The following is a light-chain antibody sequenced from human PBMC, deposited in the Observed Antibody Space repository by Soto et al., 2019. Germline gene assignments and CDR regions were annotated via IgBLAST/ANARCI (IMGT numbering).Light chain of an antibody. CDR1: QSISRY. V-gene: IGKV1-39*01. Sequence: DIQMTQSPTSLSASVGDRVTITCRASQSISRYLNWYLQRPGKAPELLIYAASNLHDGVPSRFSVNGSGTEFTLTISSLQPEDFAVYYCQQTHSTPASTFGQGTSVEVK. J-gene: IGKJ4*01. CDR2: AAS. CDR3: QQTHSTPAST.